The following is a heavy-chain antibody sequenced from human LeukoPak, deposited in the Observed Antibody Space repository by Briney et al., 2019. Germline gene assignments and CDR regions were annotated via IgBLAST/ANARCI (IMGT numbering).Heavy chain of an antibody. D-gene: IGHD5-18*01. CDR1: GFTFSSYS. CDR2: ISSSSSYI. CDR3: ARGGYSYGYGIDY. Sequence: PGGSLRLSCAASGFTFSSYSMNWVRQAPGKGLEWVSSISSSSSYIYYADSVKGRFTISRDNAKNSLYLQMNSLRAEDTAVYYCARGGYSYGYGIDYWGQGTLVTVSS. J-gene: IGHJ4*02. V-gene: IGHV3-21*01.